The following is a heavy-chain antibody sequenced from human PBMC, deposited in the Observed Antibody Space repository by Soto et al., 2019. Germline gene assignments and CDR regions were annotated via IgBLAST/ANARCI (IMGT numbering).Heavy chain of an antibody. D-gene: IGHD5-18*01. CDR3: AREYYDLREIAMVGSHCYYAMDV. Sequence: QVQLVESGGGVVQPGRSLRLSCAASGFTFSTYGMHWVRQAPGKGLEWVALVWYDGSNEYYEDSVKGRFTIFSDNSNNPLYLQMNSLRDEDTAVYFCAREYYDLREIAMVGSHCYYAMDVWCQGTTVTVSS. J-gene: IGHJ6*02. V-gene: IGHV3-33*01. CDR1: GFTFSTYG. CDR2: VWYDGSNE.